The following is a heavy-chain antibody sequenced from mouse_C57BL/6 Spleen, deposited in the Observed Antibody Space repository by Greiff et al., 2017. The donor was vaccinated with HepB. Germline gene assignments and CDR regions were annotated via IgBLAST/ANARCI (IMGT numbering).Heavy chain of an antibody. Sequence: QVQLQQPGAELVMPGASVKLSCKASGYTFTSYWMHWVKQRPGQGLEWIGEIDPSDSYTNYNQKFKGKSTLTVDKSSSTAYMQLSSLTSEDSAVYYCARKGAVVGSFDVWGTGTTGTVSS. V-gene: IGHV1-69*01. CDR3: ARKGAVVGSFDV. CDR1: GYTFTSYW. J-gene: IGHJ1*03. D-gene: IGHD1-1*01. CDR2: IDPSDSYT.